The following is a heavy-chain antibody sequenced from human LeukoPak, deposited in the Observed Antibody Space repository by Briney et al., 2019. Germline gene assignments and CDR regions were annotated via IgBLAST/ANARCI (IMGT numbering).Heavy chain of an antibody. Sequence: GGSLRLSCAASGFTFSSYCMHWVRQAQGKRLEYVSVIGCDGGTTYYSDSVKGRFTISRDNSKNTLFLQMSSLRVEDTAVYYCVRDSYGFDYWGQGTLVTASS. V-gene: IGHV3-64D*09. D-gene: IGHD3-16*01. CDR3: VRDSYGFDY. CDR2: IGCDGGTT. J-gene: IGHJ4*02. CDR1: GFTFSSYC.